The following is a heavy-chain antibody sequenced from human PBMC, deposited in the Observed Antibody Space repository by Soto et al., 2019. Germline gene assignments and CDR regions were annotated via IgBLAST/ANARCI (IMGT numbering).Heavy chain of an antibody. V-gene: IGHV3-30*18. J-gene: IGHJ6*02. D-gene: IGHD3-10*01. CDR2: ISYDGSNK. CDR1: GFTFSSYW. Sequence: LRLSCAASGFTFSSYWMSWVRQAPGKGLEWVAVISYDGSNKYYADSVKGRFTISRDNSKNTLYLQMNSLRAEDTAVYYCAKDLSYYGSGTLDRGYYYGMDVWGQGTTVTVSS. CDR3: AKDLSYYGSGTLDRGYYYGMDV.